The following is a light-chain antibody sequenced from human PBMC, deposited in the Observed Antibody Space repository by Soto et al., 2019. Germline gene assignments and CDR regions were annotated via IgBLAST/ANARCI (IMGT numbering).Light chain of an antibody. CDR1: QGSRND. J-gene: IGKJ1*01. CDR3: QHTYSSPRT. CDR2: AAS. V-gene: IGKV1-17*01. Sequence: DIQMTQSPSSLSACVANRVTITCRASQGSRNDLGWYQQKPGKAPKRLICAASSLQSGVPSRFSGSGSGTEVTLTISSLQPEDFATYYCQHTYSSPRTFGQGTKVDIK.